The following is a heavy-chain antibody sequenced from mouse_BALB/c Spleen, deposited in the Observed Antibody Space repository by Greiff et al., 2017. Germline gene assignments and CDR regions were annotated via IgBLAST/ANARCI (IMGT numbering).Heavy chain of an antibody. Sequence: EVQLVESGGGLVQPGGSLKLSCAASGFTFSSYTMSWVRQTPEKRLEWVAYISNGGGSTYYPDTVKGRFTISRDNAKNTLYLQMSSLKSEDTAMYYCARHPSLLRPHYYAMDYWGQGTSVTVSS. V-gene: IGHV5-12-2*01. CDR1: GFTFSSYT. CDR3: ARHPSLLRPHYYAMDY. CDR2: ISNGGGST. J-gene: IGHJ4*01. D-gene: IGHD1-2*01.